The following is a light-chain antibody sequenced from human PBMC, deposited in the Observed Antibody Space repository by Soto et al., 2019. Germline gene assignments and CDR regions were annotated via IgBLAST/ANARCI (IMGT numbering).Light chain of an antibody. CDR3: QQSGNSPPT. V-gene: IGKV3-20*01. CDR1: QSGSAKF. J-gene: IGKJ1*01. CDR2: AAS. Sequence: EIVWTQSPGTMPLSGGERAALACRASQSGSAKFLAWYQQKPGQAPRPLIYAASNRATGIPDRFSGSASGTDFTLIISRLEPEDFAVYDCQQSGNSPPTFGQRTKLDIK.